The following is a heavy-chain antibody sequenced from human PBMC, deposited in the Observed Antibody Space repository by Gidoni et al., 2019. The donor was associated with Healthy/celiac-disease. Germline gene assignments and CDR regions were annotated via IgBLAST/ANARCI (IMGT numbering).Heavy chain of an antibody. CDR3: ARRLRIGAWFDP. CDR1: GGSISSSNYY. D-gene: IGHD6-13*01. Sequence: QLQLQESGPGLVKPSETLSLTCTVSGGSISSSNYYWGWIRQPPGKGLEWIGSIYYSGSTYYNPSLKSRVTISVDTSKNQFSLKLSSVTAADTAVYYCARRLRIGAWFDPWGQGTLVTVSS. J-gene: IGHJ5*02. V-gene: IGHV4-39*01. CDR2: IYYSGST.